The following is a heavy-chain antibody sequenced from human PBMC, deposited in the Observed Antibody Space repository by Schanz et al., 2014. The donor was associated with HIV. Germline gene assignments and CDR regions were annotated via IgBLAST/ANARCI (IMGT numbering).Heavy chain of an antibody. D-gene: IGHD3-22*01. Sequence: QVQLVESGGGVVQPGGSLKLSCAASGFTFSASAIHWVRQAPGKGLEWVAVIWVDTTSKFYSDSVRGRFIISRDNSKNTLYLQMNTLRAEDTAVYYCAKPEYDTSGNSQSHFDYWGQGTLVTVSP. CDR3: AKPEYDTSGNSQSHFDY. V-gene: IGHV3-33*06. CDR2: IWVDTTSK. CDR1: GFTFSASA. J-gene: IGHJ4*02.